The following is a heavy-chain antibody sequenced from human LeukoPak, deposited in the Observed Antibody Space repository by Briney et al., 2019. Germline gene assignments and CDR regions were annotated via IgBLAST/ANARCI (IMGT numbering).Heavy chain of an antibody. CDR1: GYTFTDYY. Sequence: ATVKISCKVSGYTFTDYYMHWVQQAPGKGLEWMGLVDPEDGETIYAEKFQGRVTITADRSTDTAYMELSSLRSEDTAVYYCATTMVRGVIRFDPWGQGTLVTVSS. J-gene: IGHJ5*02. CDR2: VDPEDGET. V-gene: IGHV1-69-2*01. D-gene: IGHD3-10*01. CDR3: ATTMVRGVIRFDP.